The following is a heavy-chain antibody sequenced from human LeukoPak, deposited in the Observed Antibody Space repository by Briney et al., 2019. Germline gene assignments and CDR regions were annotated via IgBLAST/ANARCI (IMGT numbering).Heavy chain of an antibody. CDR1: GFSFTDSY. Sequence: GGSLRLSCSASGFSFTDSYMNWFRLSPEKGLEWIAYITSSGATTEYADSVKGRFTISRVNAKNSLYPQMNSLRPDDTAVYYCARDPDYGDPYWGQGTLVTVSS. V-gene: IGHV3-11*01. CDR3: ARDPDYGDPY. J-gene: IGHJ4*02. CDR2: ITSSGATT. D-gene: IGHD4/OR15-4a*01.